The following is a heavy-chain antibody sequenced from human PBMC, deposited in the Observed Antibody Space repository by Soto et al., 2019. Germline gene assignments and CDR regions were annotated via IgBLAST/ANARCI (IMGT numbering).Heavy chain of an antibody. J-gene: IGHJ6*03. CDR3: ARGREQAITIFGVDYYYYYMDV. Sequence: PSETLSLTCTVSGVSISSYYWSWIRQPPGKGLEWIGYIYYSGSTNYNPSLKSRVTISVDTSKNQFSLKLSSVTAADTAVYYCARGREQAITIFGVDYYYYYMDVWGKGTTVTVSS. CDR1: GVSISSYY. V-gene: IGHV4-59*01. D-gene: IGHD3-3*01. CDR2: IYYSGST.